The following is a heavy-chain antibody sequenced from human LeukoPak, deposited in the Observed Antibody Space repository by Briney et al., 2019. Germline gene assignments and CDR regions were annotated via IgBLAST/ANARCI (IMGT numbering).Heavy chain of an antibody. D-gene: IGHD1-14*01. CDR2: VYYIGTT. CDR3: ARVNREGFDI. J-gene: IGHJ3*02. CDR1: GGSISTYY. V-gene: IGHV4-59*01. Sequence: PSETLSLTCTVSGGSISTYYWNWIRQPPGKGLEWIGYVYYIGTTNYNPSLKSRVTISVDGSKNQFSLKLTSVTAGDTAVYYCARVNREGFDIWGQGTMVTVSS.